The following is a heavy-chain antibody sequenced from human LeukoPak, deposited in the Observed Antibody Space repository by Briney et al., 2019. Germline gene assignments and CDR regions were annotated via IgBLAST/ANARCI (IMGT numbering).Heavy chain of an antibody. J-gene: IGHJ4*02. D-gene: IGHD2-15*01. CDR3: AKAHSQYFDY. CDR1: GFTFSSYE. V-gene: IGHV3-48*03. Sequence: GGSLRLSCAASGFTFSSYEMNWVRQAPGKGLEWVSYISSSGSTIYYADSVKGRFTISRDNSKNTLYLQMNSLRAEDTAVYYCAKAHSQYFDYWGQGTLVTVSS. CDR2: ISSSGSTI.